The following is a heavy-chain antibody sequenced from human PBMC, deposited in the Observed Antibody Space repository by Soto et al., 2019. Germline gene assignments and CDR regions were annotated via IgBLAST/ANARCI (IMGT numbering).Heavy chain of an antibody. Sequence: SETLSLTCTVSGGSISSGGYYWSWIRQHPGKGLEWIGYIYYSGSTYYNPSLKSRVTISVDTSKNQFSLKLSSVTAADTAVYYCARDGVAYCSSTSCAGYYYYMDVWAKGTTVPVS. V-gene: IGHV4-31*03. CDR3: ARDGVAYCSSTSCAGYYYYMDV. D-gene: IGHD2-2*01. CDR2: IYYSGST. CDR1: GGSISSGGYY. J-gene: IGHJ6*03.